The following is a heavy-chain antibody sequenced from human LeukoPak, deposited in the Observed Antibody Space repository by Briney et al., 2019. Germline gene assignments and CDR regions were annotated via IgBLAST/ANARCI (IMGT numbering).Heavy chain of an antibody. J-gene: IGHJ2*01. CDR1: GVTLSNYA. V-gene: IGHV3-23*01. CDR3: AKDRTVGASYWYFDL. D-gene: IGHD1-26*01. CDR2: ISSSGSGGNT. Sequence: PGGSLRLSCVASGVTLSNYAMSWARQAPGKGLEWVSGISSSGSGGNTYYADSVKGRFTISRDSSRNTLFLHMNTQRAEDTAIYYCAKDRTVGASYWYFDLWGRGTLVTASS.